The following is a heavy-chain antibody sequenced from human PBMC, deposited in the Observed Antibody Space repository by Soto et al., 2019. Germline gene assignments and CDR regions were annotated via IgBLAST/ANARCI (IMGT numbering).Heavy chain of an antibody. CDR3: ARGRGYYDSSGADFDY. D-gene: IGHD3-22*01. J-gene: IGHJ4*02. CDR1: GFTFSSYS. Sequence: GGSLRLSCAASGFTFSSYSMNWVRQAPGKGLEWVSYISSSSSTIYYADSVKGRFTISRDNAKNSLYLQMNSLRDEDTAVYYCARGRGYYDSSGADFDYWGQGTLVTVSS. V-gene: IGHV3-48*02. CDR2: ISSSSSTI.